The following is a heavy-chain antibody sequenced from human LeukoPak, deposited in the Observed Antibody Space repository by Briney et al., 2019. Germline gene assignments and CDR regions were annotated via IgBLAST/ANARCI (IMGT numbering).Heavy chain of an antibody. D-gene: IGHD6-13*01. CDR2: ISGSGDST. CDR1: EFTFSTYA. Sequence: GGSLRLSCAVSEFTFSTYAMSWVRQAPGKGLEWVSVISGSGDSTSYADSVKGRFTISRDNSKNTLYLQMNSLRAEDTAVYYCASTKWGQQLASMDYWGQGTLVTVSS. V-gene: IGHV3-23*01. CDR3: ASTKWGQQLASMDY. J-gene: IGHJ4*02.